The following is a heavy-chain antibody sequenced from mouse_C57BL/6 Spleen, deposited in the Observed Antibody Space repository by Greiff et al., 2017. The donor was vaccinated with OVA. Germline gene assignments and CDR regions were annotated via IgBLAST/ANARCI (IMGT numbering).Heavy chain of an antibody. CDR1: GFTFSSYA. J-gene: IGHJ3*01. V-gene: IGHV5-4*01. CDR2: ISDGGSYT. CDR3: ARGGYYYGSSAWFAY. D-gene: IGHD1-1*01. Sequence: EVHLVESGGGLVKPGGSLKLSCAASGFTFSSYAMSWVRQTPEKRLEWVATISDGGSYTYYPDNVKGRFTISRDNAKNNLYLQMSHLKSEDTAMYYCARGGYYYGSSAWFAYWGQGTLVTVSA.